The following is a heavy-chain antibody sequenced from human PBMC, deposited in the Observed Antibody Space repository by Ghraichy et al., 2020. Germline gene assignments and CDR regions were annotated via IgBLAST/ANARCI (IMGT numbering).Heavy chain of an antibody. CDR2: ILINGGT. CDR1: GGSISSYY. Sequence: SQNLSLTCTVSGGSISSYYWSWIRQPAGKGLEWIGRILINGGTNYNPSLKSRVTISVDTSKNQISLKLNSVTAADTAVYYCANFDDAFDIWGPGTMVSVSS. V-gene: IGHV4-4*07. J-gene: IGHJ3*02. CDR3: ANFDDAFDI.